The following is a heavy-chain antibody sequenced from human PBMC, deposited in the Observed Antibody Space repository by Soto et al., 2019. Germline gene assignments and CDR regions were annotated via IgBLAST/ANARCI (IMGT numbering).Heavy chain of an antibody. CDR2: IYSGGST. Sequence: PGGSLRLSCAASGFTVSSNYMSWVRQAPGKGLEWVSVIYSGGSTYYADSVKGRFTISRDNSKNTLYLQMNSLRAEDTAVYYCARDRPYSSGWFRTHYYYGMDVWGQGTTVTVSS. J-gene: IGHJ6*02. CDR1: GFTVSSNY. V-gene: IGHV3-53*01. D-gene: IGHD6-19*01. CDR3: ARDRPYSSGWFRTHYYYGMDV.